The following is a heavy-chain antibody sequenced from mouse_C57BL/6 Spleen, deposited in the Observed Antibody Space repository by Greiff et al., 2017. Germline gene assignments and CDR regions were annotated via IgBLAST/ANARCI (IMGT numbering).Heavy chain of an antibody. Sequence: EVKLVESGGGLVKPGGSLKLSCAASGFTFSDYGMHWVRQAPEKGLEWVAYISSGSSTNYYADTVKGRFTISRDNAKNTRFLQMTSLRSEDPAMYYCARRDYGSLDYWGQGTTLTVSS. CDR2: ISSGSSTN. J-gene: IGHJ2*01. V-gene: IGHV5-17*01. CDR1: GFTFSDYG. D-gene: IGHD1-1*01. CDR3: ARRDYGSLDY.